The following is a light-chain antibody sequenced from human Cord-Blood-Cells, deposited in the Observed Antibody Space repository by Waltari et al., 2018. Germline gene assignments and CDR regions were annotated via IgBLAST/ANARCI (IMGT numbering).Light chain of an antibody. Sequence: QSALTQPASVSGSPGQSITISCTGTSSDVGGYNYVSWYQQHTGKAPKLMIYDVSNRPSGVSNRFSVSKSGNTASLTISGLQAEDEADYYCSSYTSSSNWVFGGGTKLTVL. V-gene: IGLV2-14*03. CDR2: DVS. J-gene: IGLJ3*02. CDR3: SSYTSSSNWV. CDR1: SSDVGGYNY.